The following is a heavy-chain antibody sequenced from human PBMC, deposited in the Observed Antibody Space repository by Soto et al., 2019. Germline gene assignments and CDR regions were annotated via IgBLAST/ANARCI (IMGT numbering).Heavy chain of an antibody. CDR1: GFTFSSYA. J-gene: IGHJ4*02. D-gene: IGHD3-22*01. Sequence: LRLSCAASGFTFSSYAMHWVRQAPGKGLEWVAVISYDGSNKYYADSVKGRFTISRDNSKNTLYLQMNSLRAEDTAVYYCARATSSGYYYARFDYWGQGTLVTVSS. CDR3: ARATSSGYYYARFDY. CDR2: ISYDGSNK. V-gene: IGHV3-30-3*01.